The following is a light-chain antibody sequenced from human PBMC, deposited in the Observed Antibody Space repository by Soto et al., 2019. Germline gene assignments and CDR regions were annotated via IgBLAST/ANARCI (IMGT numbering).Light chain of an antibody. CDR2: AAS. CDR1: QSISSY. CDR3: QPSYSTPWT. J-gene: IGKJ1*01. Sequence: DIQMPPSPSSLSASVGDRVTITCRASQSISSYLNWYQQKPGKAPKLLIYAASSLQSGVPSRLSGSGSGTDFTLTISSLRPEDFATYYCQPSYSTPWTFGQGTKVEIK. V-gene: IGKV1-39*01.